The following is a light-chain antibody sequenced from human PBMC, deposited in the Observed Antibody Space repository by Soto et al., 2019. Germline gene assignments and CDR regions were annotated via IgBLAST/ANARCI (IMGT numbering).Light chain of an antibody. CDR1: QSISNW. Sequence: IQLTQSPSTLPASVGDRVTLTCRASQSISNWLAWYQQKPGTAPKLLIYHASILETAVPSRFSGNGSGTEFTLTISSLQPGDFATYYCPHYRTYSFGQGSRVEIK. V-gene: IGKV1-5*01. CDR3: PHYRTYS. CDR2: HAS. J-gene: IGKJ1*01.